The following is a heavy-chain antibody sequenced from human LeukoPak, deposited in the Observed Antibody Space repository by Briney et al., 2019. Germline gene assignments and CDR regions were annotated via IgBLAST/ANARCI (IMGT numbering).Heavy chain of an antibody. CDR1: GITVSSNY. CDR3: ARPHSSSWNQAFDI. D-gene: IGHD6-13*01. Sequence: GGSLRLSCAASGITVSSNYMSWVRQAPGKGLECVSLISGGGSTYHADSVKGRFTISRDNSKNTLYLQMNNVRGEDTAVYYCARPHSSSWNQAFDIWGQGTVVAVSS. J-gene: IGHJ3*02. V-gene: IGHV3-53*01. CDR2: ISGGGST.